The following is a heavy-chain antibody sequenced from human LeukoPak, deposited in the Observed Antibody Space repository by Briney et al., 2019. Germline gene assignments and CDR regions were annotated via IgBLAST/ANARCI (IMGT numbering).Heavy chain of an antibody. D-gene: IGHD5-18*01. Sequence: GGSLRLSCAASGFTFSSYGMHWVRQAPGKGLEWVAVIWYDGSNKYYADSVKGRFTISRDNSKNTLYLQMNSLRAEDTAVYYCAKGTVDTANTHWGQGTLVTVSS. J-gene: IGHJ4*02. CDR3: AKGTVDTANTH. CDR2: IWYDGSNK. CDR1: GFTFSSYG. V-gene: IGHV3-33*06.